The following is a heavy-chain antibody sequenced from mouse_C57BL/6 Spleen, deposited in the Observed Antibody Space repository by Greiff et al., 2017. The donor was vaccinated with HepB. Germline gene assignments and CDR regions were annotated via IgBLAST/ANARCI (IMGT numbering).Heavy chain of an antibody. Sequence: VQLKESGTVLARPGASVKMSCTTSGYTFTSYWMHWVKQRPGQGLEWIGAIYPGNSDTSYNQKFKGKAKLTAVTSASTAYMELSSLTNEDTAVYYCTRTPDYGSSYDAMDYWGQGTSVTVSS. CDR2: IYPGNSDT. CDR1: GYTFTSYW. J-gene: IGHJ4*01. D-gene: IGHD1-1*01. CDR3: TRTPDYGSSYDAMDY. V-gene: IGHV1-5*01.